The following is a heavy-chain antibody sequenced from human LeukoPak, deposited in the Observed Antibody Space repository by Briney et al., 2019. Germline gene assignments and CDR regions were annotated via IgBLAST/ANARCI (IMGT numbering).Heavy chain of an antibody. V-gene: IGHV3-15*01. J-gene: IGHJ4*02. CDR1: GFTFTDTW. D-gene: IGHD3-10*01. CDR3: TTVHGAGPVNFDH. CDR2: IKSNSDGGTT. Sequence: PGGSLRLSCTASGFTFTDTWMTWVRQAPGKGLEWVGRIKSNSDGGTTDYAVPVKGRFSISRDDSKSTLYLQIYSLKTEDTAVYYCTTVHGAGPVNFDHWGQGSLVTASS.